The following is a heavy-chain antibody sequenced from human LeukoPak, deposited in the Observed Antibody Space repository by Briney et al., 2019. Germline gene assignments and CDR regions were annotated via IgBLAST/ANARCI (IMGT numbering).Heavy chain of an antibody. CDR3: ARVRLMQCVRGVIPSDDY. CDR2: IYYSGST. CDR1: GGSISSGGYF. J-gene: IGHJ4*02. D-gene: IGHD3-10*01. V-gene: IGHV4-31*03. Sequence: KASETLSLTGTGSGGSISSGGYFWSWIRQHPGKGLEWIGYIYYSGSTYYNPALKSRVTISVDTSKKQFSLKLSSVTAADTAVYYCARVRLMQCVRGVIPSDDYWGQGTLVTVSS.